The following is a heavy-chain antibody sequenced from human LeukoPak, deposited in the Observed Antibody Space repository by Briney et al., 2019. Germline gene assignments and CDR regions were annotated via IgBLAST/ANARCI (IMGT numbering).Heavy chain of an antibody. CDR1: GYSISNGYY. D-gene: IGHD3-22*01. V-gene: IGHV4-38-2*02. Sequence: PSETLSLTCSVSGYSISNGYYWGWIRQPPGKGLEWIGNIYHSGTTYYNPSLKSRVTISVDTSKNQLSLKLSFVTAADTAVYYCARGGWNSHGYYYYWGQGTLATVSS. J-gene: IGHJ4*02. CDR2: IYHSGTT. CDR3: ARGGWNSHGYYYY.